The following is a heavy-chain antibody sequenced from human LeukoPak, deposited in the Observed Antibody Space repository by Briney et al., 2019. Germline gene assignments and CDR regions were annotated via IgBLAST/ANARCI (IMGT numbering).Heavy chain of an antibody. CDR1: GFTFSSYG. Sequence: PGGSLRLSCAASGFTFSSYGMHWVRQAPGKGLEWGGVLSYDGSNKYYADSVKGRFTISRDNSKHTLYLQMNSLRAEDTAVYYCAKDPGRGVMDYWGQGTLVTVSS. J-gene: IGHJ4*02. D-gene: IGHD3-10*01. CDR2: LSYDGSNK. CDR3: AKDPGRGVMDY. V-gene: IGHV3-30*18.